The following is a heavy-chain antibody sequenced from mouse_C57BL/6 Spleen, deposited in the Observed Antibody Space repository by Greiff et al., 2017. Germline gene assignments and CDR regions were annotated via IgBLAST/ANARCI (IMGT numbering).Heavy chain of an antibody. CDR3: ARKYDPYAMDY. J-gene: IGHJ4*01. CDR2: IYPGDGDT. V-gene: IGHV1-80*01. Sequence: QVQLQQSGAELVKPGASVKISCKASGYAFSSYWMNWVKQRPGKGLEWIGQIYPGDGDTNYNGKFKGKATLTADKSSSTAYMQLSSLTSEDSAVXFCARKYDPYAMDYWGQGTSVTVSS. D-gene: IGHD2-3*01. CDR1: GYAFSSYW.